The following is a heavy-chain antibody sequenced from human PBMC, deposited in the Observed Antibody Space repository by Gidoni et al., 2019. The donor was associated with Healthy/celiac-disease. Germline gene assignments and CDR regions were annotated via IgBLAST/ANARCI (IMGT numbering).Heavy chain of an antibody. CDR1: GFTFSSYA. CDR2: ISGSGVST. Sequence: EVQLLESGGGLVQPGGSLRLSCAASGFTFSSYAMSWVRQAPGKGLEWVSAISGSGVSTYYADSVKGRFTISRDNSKNTLYLQMNSLRAEDTAVYYCAKVGFVSPIAAAGTPTYFDYWGQGTLVTVSS. D-gene: IGHD6-13*01. CDR3: AKVGFVSPIAAAGTPTYFDY. J-gene: IGHJ4*02. V-gene: IGHV3-23*01.